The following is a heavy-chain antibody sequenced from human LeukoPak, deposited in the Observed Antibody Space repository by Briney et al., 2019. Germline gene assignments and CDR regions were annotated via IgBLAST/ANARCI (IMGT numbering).Heavy chain of an antibody. J-gene: IGHJ4*02. Sequence: EASLKISCKASGYTFTGYYMNWVRQAPGQGLEWMGWINPNSGGTTYAQKFQGRVTMTRDTSISTAYMELSRLRSDDTAVYYCASYSGLRLGELSLYLIDYWGQGTLVTVSS. CDR2: INPNSGGT. CDR3: ASYSGLRLGELSLYLIDY. V-gene: IGHV1-2*02. D-gene: IGHD3-16*02. CDR1: GYTFTGYY.